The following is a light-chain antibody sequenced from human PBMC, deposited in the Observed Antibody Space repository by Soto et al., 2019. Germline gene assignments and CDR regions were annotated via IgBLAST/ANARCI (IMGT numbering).Light chain of an antibody. V-gene: IGLV2-14*03. J-gene: IGLJ1*01. CDR3: DSYTSGSTFV. Sequence: QSALTQPASVSGSPGQSITISCIGTSSDIGGYNFVSWYQQHPGKAPKLIIYGVTKRPSGVSDRFSGSKSGNTASLTISGIQTEDEADYYCDSYTSGSTFVFGTGTKVTVL. CDR1: SSDIGGYNF. CDR2: GVT.